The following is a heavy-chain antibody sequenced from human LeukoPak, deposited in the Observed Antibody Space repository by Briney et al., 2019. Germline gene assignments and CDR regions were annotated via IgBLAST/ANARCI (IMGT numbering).Heavy chain of an antibody. D-gene: IGHD1-14*01. V-gene: IGHV3-33*01. CDR1: GFTFGRYG. J-gene: IGHJ4*02. Sequence: GGSLRLSCAGSGFTFGRYGMHWFRQPPAKGLEWVAVIAYYGSRAFYADSVKGRYSISRDNSKNTMSVQMDDLRAEGTAVYYCTRYNNDHFDYWGQGTLVTVSS. CDR2: IAYYGSRA. CDR3: TRYNNDHFDY.